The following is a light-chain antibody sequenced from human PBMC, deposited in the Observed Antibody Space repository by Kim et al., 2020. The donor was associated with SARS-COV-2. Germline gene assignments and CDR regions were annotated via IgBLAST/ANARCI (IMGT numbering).Light chain of an antibody. CDR1: QGISTW. CDR2: SAS. Sequence: AYLGDRVTITCRASQGISTWLAWYQQKPGKGPKLLIHSASTLQSWVPSRFSGSGSGTDFTLTISSLQAEDSATYYCQHADSLPWAFGQGTKVEIK. J-gene: IGKJ1*01. V-gene: IGKV1-12*01. CDR3: QHADSLPWA.